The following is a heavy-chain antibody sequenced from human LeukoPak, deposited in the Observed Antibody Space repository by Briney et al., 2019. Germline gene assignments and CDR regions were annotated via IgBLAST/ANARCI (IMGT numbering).Heavy chain of an antibody. Sequence: SETLSLTCTVSGVSIRSYYWSWIRQPAGKGLEWIGRFHTSGSTNYNPSLKSRVTMSVDTSKNQFSLKLSSVTAADTAVYSCARVYLGAVNWFDPWGQGTLVTVSS. CDR1: GVSIRSYY. CDR3: ARVYLGAVNWFDP. D-gene: IGHD2-2*02. J-gene: IGHJ5*02. CDR2: FHTSGST. V-gene: IGHV4-4*07.